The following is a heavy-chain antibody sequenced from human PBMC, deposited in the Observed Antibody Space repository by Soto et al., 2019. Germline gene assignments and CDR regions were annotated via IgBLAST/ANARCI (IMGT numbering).Heavy chain of an antibody. CDR2: IDPSDSDT. CDR3: ARHGTIFGVVAKDYGMDV. D-gene: IGHD3-3*01. J-gene: IGHJ6*02. CDR1: VYSFTSCW. Sequence: RGESLKIACKCSVYSFTSCWISWVRQMPGRGLEWMGRIDPSDSDTNYRPSVQVHLTISADKSISTAYLQWSGLKASDTDMYYCARHGTIFGVVAKDYGMDVWGQGTTVTVSS. V-gene: IGHV5-10-1*01.